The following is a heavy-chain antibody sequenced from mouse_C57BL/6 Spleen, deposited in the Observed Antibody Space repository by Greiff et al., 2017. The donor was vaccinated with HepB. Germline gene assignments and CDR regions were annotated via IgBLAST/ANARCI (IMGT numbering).Heavy chain of an antibody. CDR3: ARGGLAFDD. V-gene: IGHV1-54*01. D-gene: IGHD3-1*01. CDR2: INPASGGT. CDR1: GYTFTNYW. Sequence: VQLQQSGAELVRPGTSVKLSCKASGYTFTNYWMTWVKQRPGQGLEWIGEINPASGGTYYNEKFKGKSTLTADKSSSTAYMQLSSLTSEDSAVYFCARGGLAFDDWGQGTTLTVSS. J-gene: IGHJ2*01.